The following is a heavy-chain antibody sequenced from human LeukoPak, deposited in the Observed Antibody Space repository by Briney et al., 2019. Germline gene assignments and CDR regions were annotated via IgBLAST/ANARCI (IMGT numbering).Heavy chain of an antibody. D-gene: IGHD2-21*02. Sequence: SETLSLTCTVSGGSISSYYWSWIRQPAGKGLEWIGYIYYSGSTNYNPSLKSRVTISVDTSKNQFSLKLSSVTAADTAVYYCAGAYCGGDCYSRYWYFDLWGRGTLVTVSS. CDR1: GGSISSYY. V-gene: IGHV4-59*01. J-gene: IGHJ2*01. CDR2: IYYSGST. CDR3: AGAYCGGDCYSRYWYFDL.